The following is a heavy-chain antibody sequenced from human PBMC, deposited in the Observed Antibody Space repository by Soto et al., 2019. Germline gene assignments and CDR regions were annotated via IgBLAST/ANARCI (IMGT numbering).Heavy chain of an antibody. J-gene: IGHJ4*02. CDR1: GTSFTNYW. D-gene: IGHD3-10*01. Sequence: EVQLEQSGAEVKKPGESLKISCQASGTSFTNYWISWVRQMPGKGLEWMGMIDPSDSYVTYSPSFQGRFTISADKSISTACLQWSNLKASDTAMYYCASHRFGEFPVAYWGQGTLVTVSS. CDR3: ASHRFGEFPVAY. V-gene: IGHV5-10-1*01. CDR2: IDPSDSYV.